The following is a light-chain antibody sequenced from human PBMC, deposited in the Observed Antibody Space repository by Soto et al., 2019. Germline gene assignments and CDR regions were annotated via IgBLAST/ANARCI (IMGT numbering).Light chain of an antibody. CDR3: QQYTTSPFT. CDR1: QTVRNNY. V-gene: IGKV3-20*01. J-gene: IGKJ3*01. Sequence: EIVLTQSPGTLSLSPGERATLSCRASQTVRNNYLAWYQQKPGQAPRLLIYDASSRATGIPDRFSGGGSGTDFTLTISRLEPEDFAVYYCQQYTTSPFTFGPGTKVDIK. CDR2: DAS.